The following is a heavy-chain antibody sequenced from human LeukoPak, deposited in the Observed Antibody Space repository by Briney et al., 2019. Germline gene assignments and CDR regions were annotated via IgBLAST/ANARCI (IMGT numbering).Heavy chain of an antibody. D-gene: IGHD2/OR15-2a*01. CDR3: ARDWFHAIDY. CDR1: GFTFSTYS. CDR2: ISSTSRYI. Sequence: GGSLRLSCAASGFTFSTYSMNWVRQAPGKGLEWVSSISSTSRYIYQADSVKGRFTISRDNAKNSLYLQMNSLRAEDTAMYYCARDWFHAIDYWGQGTLVTVSS. V-gene: IGHV3-21*01. J-gene: IGHJ4*02.